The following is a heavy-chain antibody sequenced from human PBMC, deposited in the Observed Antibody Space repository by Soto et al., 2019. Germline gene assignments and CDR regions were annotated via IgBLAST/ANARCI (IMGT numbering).Heavy chain of an antibody. J-gene: IGHJ6*02. V-gene: IGHV3-49*03. CDR2: IRSKAYGGTT. CDR3: TRANRITIFGVVTPYYYYGMDV. CDR1: GFTFGDYA. Sequence: GGSLRLSCTASGFTFGDYAMSWFRQAPGKGLEWVGFIRSKAYGGTTEYAASVKGRFTISRDDSKSIAYLQMNSLKTEDTAVYYCTRANRITIFGVVTPYYYYGMDVWGQGTTVTVSS. D-gene: IGHD3-3*01.